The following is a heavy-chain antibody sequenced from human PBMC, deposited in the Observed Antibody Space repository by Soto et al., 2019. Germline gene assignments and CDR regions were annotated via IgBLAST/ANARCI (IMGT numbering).Heavy chain of an antibody. Sequence: ASVKVSFKASGYTFTSYAMHWVRQAPGQRLEWMGWINAGNGNTKYSQKFQGRVTITRDTSASTAYMELSSLRSEDTAVYYCARESISYDYIWGSYRYGNYFDYWGQGTLVTVSS. CDR1: GYTFTSYA. V-gene: IGHV1-3*01. D-gene: IGHD3-16*02. CDR3: ARESISYDYIWGSYRYGNYFDY. J-gene: IGHJ4*02. CDR2: INAGNGNT.